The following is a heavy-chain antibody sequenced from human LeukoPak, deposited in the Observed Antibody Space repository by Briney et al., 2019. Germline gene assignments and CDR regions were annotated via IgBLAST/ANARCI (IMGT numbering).Heavy chain of an antibody. CDR1: GYTFTGYY. Sequence: ASVKVSCKASGYTFTGYYMHWVRQAPGQGLEWMGWINPNSGGTNYAQKFQGRVTMTRDTSISTAYMELSRLRSDDTAVYYCARSKYSSEGPDYWGQGTLVTVSS. D-gene: IGHD6-19*01. V-gene: IGHV1-2*02. CDR2: INPNSGGT. CDR3: ARSKYSSEGPDY. J-gene: IGHJ4*02.